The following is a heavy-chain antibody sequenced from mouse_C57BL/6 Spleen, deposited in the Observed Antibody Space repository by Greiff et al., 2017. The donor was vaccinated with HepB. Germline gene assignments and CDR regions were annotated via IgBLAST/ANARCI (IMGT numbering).Heavy chain of an antibody. CDR2: ISNGGGST. V-gene: IGHV5-12*01. Sequence: EVMLVESGGGLVQPGGSLKLSCAASGFTFSDYYMYWVRQTPEKRLEWVAYISNGGGSTYYPDTVKGRFTISRDNAKNTRYLQMSRLKSEDTAMYYCARRLGVTTWNFDVWGTGTTVTVSS. CDR3: ARRLGVTTWNFDV. CDR1: GFTFSDYY. D-gene: IGHD2-1*01. J-gene: IGHJ1*03.